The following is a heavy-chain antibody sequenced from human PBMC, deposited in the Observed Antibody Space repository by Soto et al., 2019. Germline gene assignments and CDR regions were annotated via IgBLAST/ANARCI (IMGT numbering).Heavy chain of an antibody. D-gene: IGHD3-22*01. CDR2: IIPIFGTA. V-gene: IGHV1-69*05. Sequence: QVQLVQSGAEVKKPGSSVKVSCKASGGTFSSYAISWVRQAPGQGLEWMGGIIPIFGTANYAQKFQGRVTITSDESTSIAYMELRSLRSEDTAVYYCARDNLYYYDSSGYSPRMPYYFDYWGQGTLVTVSS. CDR1: GGTFSSYA. CDR3: ARDNLYYYDSSGYSPRMPYYFDY. J-gene: IGHJ4*02.